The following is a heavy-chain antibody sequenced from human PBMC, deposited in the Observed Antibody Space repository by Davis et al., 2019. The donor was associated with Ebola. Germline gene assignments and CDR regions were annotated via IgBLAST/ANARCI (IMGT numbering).Heavy chain of an antibody. D-gene: IGHD3-22*01. V-gene: IGHV1-46*01. CDR1: AYTFTSFY. J-gene: IGHJ3*02. CDR2: VNPPGGGT. CDR3: ARVTAWGTMLELRNAFDI. Sequence: AASAMVSCKASAYTFTSFYVHWLRQIPGQGPEWMGMVNPPGGGTTYAQKFKGRVTMTRDTSTSTAYMELSNLRSEDTAVYYCARVTAWGTMLELRNAFDIWGQGTMVTVSS.